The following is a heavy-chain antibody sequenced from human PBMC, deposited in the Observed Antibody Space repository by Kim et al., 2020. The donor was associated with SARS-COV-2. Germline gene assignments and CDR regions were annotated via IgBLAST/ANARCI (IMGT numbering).Heavy chain of an antibody. J-gene: IGHJ4*02. CDR3: ARRTTAYYFDY. V-gene: IGHV4-34*01. Sequence: TTYNPSLKSRVTISVDTSKNQFSLKLSSVTAADTAVYYCARRTTAYYFDYWGQGTLVTVSS. CDR2: T. D-gene: IGHD4-17*01.